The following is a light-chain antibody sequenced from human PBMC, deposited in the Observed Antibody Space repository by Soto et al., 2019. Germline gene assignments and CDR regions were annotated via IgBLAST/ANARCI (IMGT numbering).Light chain of an antibody. CDR3: QEWDSSTGVV. J-gene: IGLJ2*01. V-gene: IGLV3-1*01. Sequence: SYELTQPPSVSVSPGQTASITCSGDKLGDKYACWYQQKPGQSPVLVIYQDSKRPSGIPERFSGSNSGNTATLTISGTQAMDEADYYCQEWDSSTGVVFGGGTKLTVL. CDR2: QDS. CDR1: KLGDKY.